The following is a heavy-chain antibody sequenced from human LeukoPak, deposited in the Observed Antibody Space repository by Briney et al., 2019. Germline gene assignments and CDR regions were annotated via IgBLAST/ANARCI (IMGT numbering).Heavy chain of an antibody. D-gene: IGHD3-10*01. CDR2: VSSSGSTI. Sequence: GGSLRLSCAASGFTFSSYEMNWVRQAPGKGLEWVSYVSSSGSTIYYADSVKGRFTISRDNAKNSLYLQMNSLRAEDTAVYYCARAMVRGVYYYYYGMDVWGQGTTVTVSS. CDR3: ARAMVRGVYYYYYGMDV. CDR1: GFTFSSYE. V-gene: IGHV3-48*03. J-gene: IGHJ6*02.